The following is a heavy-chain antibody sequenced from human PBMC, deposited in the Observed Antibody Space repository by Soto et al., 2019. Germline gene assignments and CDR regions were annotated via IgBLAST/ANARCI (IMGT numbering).Heavy chain of an antibody. D-gene: IGHD6-19*01. CDR3: ARIPQIAVAGTRFGYFDL. V-gene: IGHV3-33*01. J-gene: IGHJ2*01. CDR1: GSTFSSYG. Sequence: GGSLRLSCAASGSTFSSYGMHWVRQAPGKGLEWVAVIWYDGSNKYYADSVKGRFTISRDNSKNTLYLQMNSLGAEDTAVYYCARIPQIAVAGTRFGYFDLWGRGTLVTVS. CDR2: IWYDGSNK.